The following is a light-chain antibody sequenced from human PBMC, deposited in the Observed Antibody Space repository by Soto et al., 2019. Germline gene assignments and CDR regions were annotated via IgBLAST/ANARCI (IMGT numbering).Light chain of an antibody. Sequence: QSVLTQPPSASGTPGQTVTISCSGGWYNIGKNLGYWYQQFPGTAPKLLIYMTNQRPSCVPDRFSGSKSGSSASLAVSGLRSEDEAVYYCAAWDDSLRAWVFGGGTKLTVL. V-gene: IGLV1-47*01. CDR2: MTN. CDR1: WYNIGKNL. J-gene: IGLJ3*02. CDR3: AAWDDSLRAWV.